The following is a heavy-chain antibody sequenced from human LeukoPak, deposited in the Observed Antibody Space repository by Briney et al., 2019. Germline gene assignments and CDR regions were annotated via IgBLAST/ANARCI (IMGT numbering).Heavy chain of an antibody. CDR1: GFTFSNAW. CDR3: ARGYCSGGTCDHLDY. J-gene: IGHJ4*02. D-gene: IGHD2-15*01. Sequence: GGSLRLSCAASGFTFSNAWMSWVRQAPGKGLEWVSVIYSGGTTYYADSVKGRFTISRDNSKNTLYLQMNSLRAGDTAVYYCARGYCSGGTCDHLDYWGQGTLVTVSS. V-gene: IGHV3-53*01. CDR2: IYSGGTT.